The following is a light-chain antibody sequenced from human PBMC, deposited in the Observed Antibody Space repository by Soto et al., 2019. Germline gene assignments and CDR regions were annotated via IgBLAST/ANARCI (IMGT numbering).Light chain of an antibody. Sequence: DIQMTQSPSSLSASEGDRVTITCQSSHDVSRNLNWFQQKPGEAPQLLIYDASNLGRGVPSRFNGSGSGAYFTLTISSLQPEDVATYYCQQYNSMLSFGGGTEVEIK. CDR3: QQYNSMLS. CDR1: HDVSRN. J-gene: IGKJ4*01. V-gene: IGKV1-33*01. CDR2: DAS.